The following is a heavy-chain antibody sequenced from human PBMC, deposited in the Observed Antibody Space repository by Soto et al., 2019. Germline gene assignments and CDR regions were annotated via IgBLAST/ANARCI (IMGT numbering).Heavy chain of an antibody. CDR3: ASDEPILSGFDSQGNYYNLGMYV. CDR2: IYSGGST. CDR1: GFTVSNNF. D-gene: IGHD5-12*01. Sequence: EVQLVESGGGLVQPGGSLRLSCAASGFTVSNNFMSWVRQVSGKGLEWVPVIYSGGSTFYADSVKGRFTVSRDNSKNTLYLQMNSLRDEDTAVYYCASDEPILSGFDSQGNYYNLGMYVWGQGTTVTGSS. V-gene: IGHV3-66*01. J-gene: IGHJ6*02.